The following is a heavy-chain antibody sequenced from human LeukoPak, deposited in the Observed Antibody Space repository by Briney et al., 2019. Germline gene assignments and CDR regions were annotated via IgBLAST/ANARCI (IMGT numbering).Heavy chain of an antibody. D-gene: IGHD3-22*01. Sequence: SGTLSLTCAVSGGSISSNNWWSWVRQPPGKGLEWIGEIYHSGSTNYNPSLKSRVTISVDKSKNQFSLKLSSVTAADTAVYYCAATIPVITTPEAYFQHWGQGTLVTVSS. CDR3: AATIPVITTPEAYFQH. J-gene: IGHJ1*01. V-gene: IGHV4-4*02. CDR2: IYHSGST. CDR1: GGSISSNNW.